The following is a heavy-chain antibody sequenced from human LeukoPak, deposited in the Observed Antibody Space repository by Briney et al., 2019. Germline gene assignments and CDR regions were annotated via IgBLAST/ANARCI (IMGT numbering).Heavy chain of an antibody. Sequence: GASVKVSCKASGGTFSSYAISWVRQAPGQGLEWMGWISAYNGNTNYAQKLQGRVTMTTDTSTSTAYMELRSLRSDDTAVYYCARWLSDYGVSPQPDYWGQGTLVTVSS. V-gene: IGHV1-18*01. J-gene: IGHJ4*02. D-gene: IGHD4-17*01. CDR2: ISAYNGNT. CDR1: GGTFSSYA. CDR3: ARWLSDYGVSPQPDY.